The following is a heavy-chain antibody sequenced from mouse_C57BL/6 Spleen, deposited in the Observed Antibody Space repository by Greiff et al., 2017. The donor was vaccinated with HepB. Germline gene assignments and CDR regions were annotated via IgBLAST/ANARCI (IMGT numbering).Heavy chain of an antibody. CDR1: GYTFTDYY. V-gene: IGHV1-26*01. CDR3: ARDDYDRVPYYFDY. D-gene: IGHD2-4*01. CDR2: INPNNGGT. Sequence: EVQLQQSGPELVKPGASVKISCKASGYTFTDYYMNWVKQSHGKSLEWIGDINPNNGGTSYNQKFKGKATLTVDKSSSTAYMELRSLTSEDSAVYYCARDDYDRVPYYFDYWGQGTTLTVSS. J-gene: IGHJ2*01.